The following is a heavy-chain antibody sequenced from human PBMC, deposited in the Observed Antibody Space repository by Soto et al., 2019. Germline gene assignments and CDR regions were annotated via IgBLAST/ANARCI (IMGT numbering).Heavy chain of an antibody. V-gene: IGHV3-23*01. CDR2: ISGSGGST. CDR1: GFTFSSYA. J-gene: IGHJ6*02. CDR3: AKNPSSSWSRPYYYYYGMDV. D-gene: IGHD6-13*01. Sequence: RGSLRLSCAASGFTFSSYAMSWVRQAPGKGLEWVSAISGSGGSTYYADSVKGRFTISRDNSKNTLYLQMNSLRAEDTAVYYCAKNPSSSWSRPYYYYYGMDVWGQGTTVTVSS.